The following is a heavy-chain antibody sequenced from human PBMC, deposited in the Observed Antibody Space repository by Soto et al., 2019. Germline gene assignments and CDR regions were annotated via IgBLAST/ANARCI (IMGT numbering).Heavy chain of an antibody. J-gene: IGHJ6*03. CDR2: ISGSGGST. CDR3: AKVGSYYDFWSGYYEFYYYYYMDV. Sequence: PGGSLRLSCAASGFTFSSYAMSWVRQAPGKGLEWVSAISGSGGSTYYADSVKGRFTISRDNSKNTLYLQMNSLRAEDTAVYYCAKVGSYYDFWSGYYEFYYYYYMDVWGKGTTVTVSS. V-gene: IGHV3-23*01. CDR1: GFTFSSYA. D-gene: IGHD3-3*01.